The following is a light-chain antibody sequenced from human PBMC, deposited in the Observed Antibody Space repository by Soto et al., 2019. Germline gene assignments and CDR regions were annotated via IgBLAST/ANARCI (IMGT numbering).Light chain of an antibody. CDR2: RAS. J-gene: IGKJ1*01. CDR3: LQYHNLWE. CDR1: QNIYYN. V-gene: IGKV3-15*01. Sequence: ILMTHSPATVSVSPGGNATLSCRASQNIYYNVAWYQHRPGQAPRLLIYRASTRAPGVPARLSGSWSGTEFTLTTSSLQPEDSTVYYCLQYHNLWEFAQGTXVEIK.